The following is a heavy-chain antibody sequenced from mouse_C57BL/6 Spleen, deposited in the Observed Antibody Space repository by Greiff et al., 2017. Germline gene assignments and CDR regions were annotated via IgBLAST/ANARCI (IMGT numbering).Heavy chain of an antibody. CDR2: RSYDGSN. CDR3: ARDSSGYWFAY. V-gene: IGHV3-6*01. Sequence: EVQLQQSGPGLVKPSQSLSLTCSVTGYSITSGYYWNWIRQFPGNKLEWMGYRSYDGSNNYNPSLKNRISITRDTSKNQFFLKLNSMTTEDTATYYCARDSSGYWFAYWGQGTLVTVSA. J-gene: IGHJ3*01. D-gene: IGHD3-2*02. CDR1: GYSITSGYY.